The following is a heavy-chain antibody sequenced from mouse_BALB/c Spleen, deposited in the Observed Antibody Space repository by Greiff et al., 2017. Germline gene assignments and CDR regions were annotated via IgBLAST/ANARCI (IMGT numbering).Heavy chain of an antibody. J-gene: IGHJ4*01. Sequence: EVKVVESGGGLVQPGGSMKLSCVASGFTFSNYWMNWVRQSPEKGLEWVAEIRLKSNNYATHYAESVKGRFTISRDDSKSSVYLQMNNLRAEDTGIYYCTRTGFYAMDYWGQGTSVTVSS. CDR1: GFTFSNYW. V-gene: IGHV6-6*02. CDR2: IRLKSNNYAT. CDR3: TRTGFYAMDY. D-gene: IGHD4-1*01.